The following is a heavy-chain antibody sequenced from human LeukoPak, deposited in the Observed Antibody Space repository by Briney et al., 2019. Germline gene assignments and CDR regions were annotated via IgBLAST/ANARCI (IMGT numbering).Heavy chain of an antibody. V-gene: IGHV4-4*07. D-gene: IGHD3-10*01. J-gene: IGHJ4*02. CDR1: GGSISSYY. CDR2: IYTSGST. CDR3: AGEVLTYYYGSGSYYNVHY. Sequence: SETLSLTCTVSGGSISSYYWSWIRQPAGKGLEWIGRIYTSGSTNYNPSLKSRVTISVDASKNQFSLKLSSVTAADTAVYYCAGEVLTYYYGSGSYYNVHYWGQGTLVTVSS.